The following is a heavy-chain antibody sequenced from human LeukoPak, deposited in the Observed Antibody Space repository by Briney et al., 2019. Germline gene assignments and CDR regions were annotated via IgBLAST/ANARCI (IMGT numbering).Heavy chain of an antibody. CDR1: GFTFSSYW. J-gene: IGHJ4*02. Sequence: GGSLRLPCAASGFTFSSYWMNWVRQAPGKGLEWVAVISYDGSNKYYADSVKGRFTISRDNSKNTLYLQMNSLRAEDTAVYYCARDVQQWLVWEYYFDYWGQGTLVTVSS. D-gene: IGHD6-19*01. CDR2: ISYDGSNK. CDR3: ARDVQQWLVWEYYFDY. V-gene: IGHV3-30*03.